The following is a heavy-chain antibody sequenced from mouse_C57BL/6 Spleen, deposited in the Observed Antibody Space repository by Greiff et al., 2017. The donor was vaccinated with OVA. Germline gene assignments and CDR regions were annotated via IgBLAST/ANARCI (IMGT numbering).Heavy chain of an antibody. CDR2: IYPGDGDT. D-gene: IGHD2-3*01. CDR1: GYAFSSYW. J-gene: IGHJ4*01. V-gene: IGHV1-80*01. CDR3: ARWDDGVAMDY. Sequence: QVQLKQSGAELVKPGASVKISCKASGYAFSSYWMNWVKQRPGKGLEWIGQIYPGDGDTNYNGKFKGKATLTADKSSSTAYMQLSSLTSEDSAVYFCARWDDGVAMDYWGQGTSVTVSS.